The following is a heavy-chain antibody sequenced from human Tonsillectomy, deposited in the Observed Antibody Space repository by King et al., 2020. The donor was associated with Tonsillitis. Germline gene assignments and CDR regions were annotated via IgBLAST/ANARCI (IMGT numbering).Heavy chain of an antibody. V-gene: IGHV3-30*04. D-gene: IGHD2-2*01. CDR3: SSLHLGIYCSSTSCPFDY. J-gene: IGHJ4*02. CDR2: ISYDGSNK. Sequence: MHWVRQAPGKGLEWVAVISYDGSNKYYADSVKGRFTISRDNSKNTLYLQMNSLRAADTAVYYCSSLHLGIYCSSTSCPFDYWGQATLVTVSS.